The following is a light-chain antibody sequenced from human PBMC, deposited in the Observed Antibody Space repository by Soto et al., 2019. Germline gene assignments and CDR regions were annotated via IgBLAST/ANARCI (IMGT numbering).Light chain of an antibody. V-gene: IGLV2-14*03. CDR2: DVS. CDR1: SSDVGGHKY. CDR3: SSYTSSSTLI. Sequence: QSALTQPASVSGSPGQSITISCTGSSSDVGGHKYVSWYQQHPNKVPKLIIFDVSNRPSGVPNRFSGSKSDNTASLTISGLQAEDEADYYCSSYTSSSTLIFGGGTQLTVL. J-gene: IGLJ2*01.